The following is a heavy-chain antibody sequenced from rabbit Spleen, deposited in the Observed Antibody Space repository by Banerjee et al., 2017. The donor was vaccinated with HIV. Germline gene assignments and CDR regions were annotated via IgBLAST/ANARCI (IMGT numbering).Heavy chain of an antibody. CDR2: IDSGSSSFT. J-gene: IGHJ6*01. CDR3: ARDSGSSFSSYGMDL. D-gene: IGHD8-1*01. V-gene: IGHV1S40*01. Sequence: QSLEESGGDLVKPGASLTLTCTASGVSFTSNYYMCWVRQAPGKGLEWIACIDSGSSSFTYFASWAKGRFTISKTSSTTVTLQMTSLTAADTATYFCARDSGSSFSSYGMDLWGQGTLVTVS. CDR1: GVSFTSNYY.